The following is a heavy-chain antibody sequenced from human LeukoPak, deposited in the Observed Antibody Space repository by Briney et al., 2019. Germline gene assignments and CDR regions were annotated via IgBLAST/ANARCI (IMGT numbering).Heavy chain of an antibody. Sequence: PGGSLRLSCAASGFTFSSYAMHWVRQAPGKGLEWVAVISYDGSNKYYADSVKGRFTISRDNSKNTLYLQMNSLRAEDTAVYYCAKAVTTGGYWGQGTLVTVSS. J-gene: IGHJ4*02. CDR1: GFTFSSYA. D-gene: IGHD4-17*01. CDR2: ISYDGSNK. V-gene: IGHV3-30-3*01. CDR3: AKAVTTGGY.